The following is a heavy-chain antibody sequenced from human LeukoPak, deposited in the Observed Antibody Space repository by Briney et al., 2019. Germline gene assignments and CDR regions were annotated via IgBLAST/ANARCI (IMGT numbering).Heavy chain of an antibody. Sequence: ASVKVSCKASGFTFNSYYMHWVRQAPGQGLEWMGTINPSDGSTIYAQKFQGRVTVTRDSSTSTVYMELGSLGSEDTAVYYCARPLTSGSTSYFDYWGQGTLVTVSS. CDR2: INPSDGST. CDR1: GFTFNSYY. J-gene: IGHJ4*02. CDR3: ARPLTSGSTSYFDY. D-gene: IGHD5-12*01. V-gene: IGHV1-46*02.